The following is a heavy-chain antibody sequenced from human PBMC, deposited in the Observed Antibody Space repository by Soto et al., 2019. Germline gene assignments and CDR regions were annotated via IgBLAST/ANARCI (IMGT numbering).Heavy chain of an antibody. J-gene: IGHJ5*02. D-gene: IGHD5-12*01. V-gene: IGHV1-8*01. CDR1: GYTFTSYD. CDR2: MNPNSANT. Sequence: ASVKVSCKASGYTFTSYDINWVRQATGQGLEWMGWMNPNSANTGYAQKFQGRVTMTRNTSISTAYMELSSLRSEDTAVYYCARGRGARGYSGYDKQYNWFDPWGQGTLVTVSS. CDR3: ARGRGARGYSGYDKQYNWFDP.